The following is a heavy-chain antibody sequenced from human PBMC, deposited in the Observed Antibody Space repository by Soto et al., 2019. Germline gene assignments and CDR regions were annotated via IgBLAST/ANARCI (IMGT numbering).Heavy chain of an antibody. D-gene: IGHD6-6*01. Sequence: GGSLRLSCAAFGFTFSNYGIHWVRQAPGKGLEWVAVISYSGNDYHYADSVKGRFTISRDNSKNTLYLQMNSLRAEDTAVYYCAKDLTSRSSDYYFDYWGQGTLVTVSS. CDR3: AKDLTSRSSDYYFDY. J-gene: IGHJ4*02. CDR2: ISYSGNDY. CDR1: GFTFSNYG. V-gene: IGHV3-30*18.